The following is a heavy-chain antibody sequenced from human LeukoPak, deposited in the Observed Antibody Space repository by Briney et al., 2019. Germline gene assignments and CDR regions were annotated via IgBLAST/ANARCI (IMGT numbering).Heavy chain of an antibody. CDR1: GGSITSYY. Sequence: PSETLSLTCTVSGGSITSYYWGWIRQPPGKGLEWIGSIYYSGSTNYNPSLKSRVTISVDTSKNQFSLKLSSVTAADTAVYYCARVPTPNYYDKRSWFDPWGQGTLVTVSS. J-gene: IGHJ5*02. CDR3: ARVPTPNYYDKRSWFDP. V-gene: IGHV4-39*07. D-gene: IGHD3-22*01. CDR2: IYYSGST.